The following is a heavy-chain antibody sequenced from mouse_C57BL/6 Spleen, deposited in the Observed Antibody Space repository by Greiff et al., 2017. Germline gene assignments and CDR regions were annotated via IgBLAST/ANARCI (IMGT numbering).Heavy chain of an antibody. CDR1: GFTFSDYG. D-gene: IGHD2-4*01. Sequence: EVKLEESGGGLVKPGGSLKLSCAASGFTFSDYGMHWVRQAPEKGLEWVAYISSGSSTIYYADTVKGRFTISRDNAKNTRFLQMTSLRSEDTAMYYCARRTIYYEYDEGLYAMDDWGQGTSVTVSS. CDR2: ISSGSSTI. V-gene: IGHV5-17*01. CDR3: ARRTIYYEYDEGLYAMDD. J-gene: IGHJ4*01.